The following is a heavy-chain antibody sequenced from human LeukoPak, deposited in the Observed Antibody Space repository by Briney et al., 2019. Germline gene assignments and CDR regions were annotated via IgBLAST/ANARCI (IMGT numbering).Heavy chain of an antibody. Sequence: GGSPRLSCAASGFTFSSYAMSWVRQAPGKGLEWVSAISGSAGSTYYADSVKGRFTVSRDNSKNTLYLQMNSLGAEDTAVYYCAKDGQLYCTNGVCYYYYYMDVWGKGTTVTVSS. CDR2: ISGSAGST. CDR3: AKDGQLYCTNGVCYYYYYMDV. CDR1: GFTFSSYA. J-gene: IGHJ6*03. D-gene: IGHD2-8*01. V-gene: IGHV3-23*01.